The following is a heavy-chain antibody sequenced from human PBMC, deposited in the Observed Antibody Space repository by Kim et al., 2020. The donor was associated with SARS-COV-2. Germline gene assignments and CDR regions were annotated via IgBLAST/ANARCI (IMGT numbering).Heavy chain of an antibody. Sequence: GGSLRLSCAASGFIFSDYYMSWIRQAPGKGLEWVSSISSSGNYIYFADSVKGRFTISRDNAKNSLYLQMNSLRAEDTAVYYCARWDGSGRAEYWGQGTLVTVSS. CDR2: ISSSGNYI. CDR1: GFIFSDYY. J-gene: IGHJ4*02. CDR3: ARWDGSGRAEY. D-gene: IGHD3-10*01. V-gene: IGHV3-11*01.